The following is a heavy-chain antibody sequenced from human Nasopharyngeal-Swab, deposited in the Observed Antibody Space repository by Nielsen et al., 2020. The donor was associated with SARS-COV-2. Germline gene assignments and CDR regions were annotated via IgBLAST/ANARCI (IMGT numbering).Heavy chain of an antibody. D-gene: IGHD2-21*02. CDR2: IKSKTDGGTT. V-gene: IGHV3-15*01. Sequence: WIRQPPGQGLEWVGRIKSKTDGGTTDYAAPVKGRFTISRDDSKNTLYLQMNSLKTKDTAVYYCTTDLAYCGGDCYSPYYYGMDVWGQGTTVTVSS. CDR3: TTDLAYCGGDCYSPYYYGMDV. J-gene: IGHJ6*02.